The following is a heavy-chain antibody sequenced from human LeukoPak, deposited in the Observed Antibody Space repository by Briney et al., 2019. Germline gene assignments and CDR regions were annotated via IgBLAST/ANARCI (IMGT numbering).Heavy chain of an antibody. D-gene: IGHD5-24*01. Sequence: SVKVSCKASGGTFSSYAISWVRQAPGQGLEWMGRIIPILGIANYAQEFQGRVTITADKSTSTAYMELSSLRSEDTAVYYCARDRRRDGYNFGFDYWGQGTLVTVSS. CDR3: ARDRRRDGYNFGFDY. J-gene: IGHJ4*02. CDR1: GGTFSSYA. CDR2: IIPILGIA. V-gene: IGHV1-69*04.